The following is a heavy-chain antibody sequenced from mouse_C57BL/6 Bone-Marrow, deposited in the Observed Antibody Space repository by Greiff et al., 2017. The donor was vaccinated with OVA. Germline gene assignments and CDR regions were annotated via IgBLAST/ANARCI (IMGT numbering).Heavy chain of an antibody. CDR1: GFNIKDDY. CDR2: IDPENGDT. J-gene: IGHJ3*01. CDR3: TTDYYGSSYWFAY. D-gene: IGHD1-1*01. Sequence: EVQLKQSGAELVRPGASVKLSCTASGFNIKDDYMHWVKQRPEQGLEWIGWIDPENGDTEYASKFQGKATITADTSSNTAYLQLSSLTSEDTAVYYCTTDYYGSSYWFAYWGQGTLVTVSA. V-gene: IGHV14-4*01.